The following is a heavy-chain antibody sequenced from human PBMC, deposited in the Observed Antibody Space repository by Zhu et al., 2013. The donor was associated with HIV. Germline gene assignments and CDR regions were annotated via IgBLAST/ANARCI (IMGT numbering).Heavy chain of an antibody. Sequence: QVQLVQSGAEVKKPGASVKVSCKASGYTFTGYYMHWVRQAPGQGLEWMGWINPNSGGTNYAQKFQGRVTMTRDTSISTAYMELSRLRSDDTAVYYCARDYYDSSGYSLFQHWGQGTLVTVSS. CDR1: GYTFTGYY. CDR3: ARDYYDSSGYSLFQH. J-gene: IGHJ1*01. CDR2: INPNSGGT. V-gene: IGHV1-2*02. D-gene: IGHD3-22*01.